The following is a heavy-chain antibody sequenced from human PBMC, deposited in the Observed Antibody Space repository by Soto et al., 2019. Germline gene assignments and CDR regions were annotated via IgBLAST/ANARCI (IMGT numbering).Heavy chain of an antibody. V-gene: IGHV4-34*01. CDR2: INHSGST. J-gene: IGHJ3*02. Sequence: SETLSLTCAVYGGSFSGYYLSWIRQPPGKGLEWIGEINHSGSTNYNPSLKSRVTISVDTSKNQFSLKLSSVTAADTAVYYCASSYYGDYVAFDIWGQGTMVTVSS. CDR3: ASSYYGDYVAFDI. CDR1: GGSFSGYY. D-gene: IGHD4-17*01.